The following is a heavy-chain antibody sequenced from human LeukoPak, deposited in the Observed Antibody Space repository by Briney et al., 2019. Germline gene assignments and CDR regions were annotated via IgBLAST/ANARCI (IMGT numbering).Heavy chain of an antibody. V-gene: IGHV3-48*01. CDR1: GFTFSSYS. J-gene: IGHJ4*02. CDR2: ISSSSSTI. Sequence: GGSLRLSCAASGFTFSSYSMNWVRQAPGKGLEWVSYISSSSSTIYYADSVKGRFTISRDNAKNSLYLQMNSLRAEDTAVYYCARGSDPLVDYWGQGTLVTVSS. CDR3: ARGSDPLVDY. D-gene: IGHD6-6*01.